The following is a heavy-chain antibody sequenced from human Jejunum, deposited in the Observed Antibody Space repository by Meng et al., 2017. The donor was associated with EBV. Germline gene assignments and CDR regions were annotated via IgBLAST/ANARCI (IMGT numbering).Heavy chain of an antibody. Sequence: QVQLVQSGAELKKPGASVKVSCKASGYTFTSSGINWVRHAPGQGLEWMGWINTNTGYPTYAQDFTGRFVFSLDTSVSTAYLQITSLSTEDNAVYYCARVRPGGGWFDPWGQGTLVTVSS. CDR2: INTNTGYP. CDR3: ARVRPGGGWFDP. J-gene: IGHJ5*02. V-gene: IGHV7-4-1*02. CDR1: GYTFTSSG. D-gene: IGHD2-8*02.